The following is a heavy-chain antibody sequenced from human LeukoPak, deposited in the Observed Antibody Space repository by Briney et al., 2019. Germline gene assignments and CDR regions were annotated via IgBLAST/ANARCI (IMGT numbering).Heavy chain of an antibody. Sequence: SETLSLTCAVYGGSFSGYYWSWIRQPPGKGREWIGEINHSGSTNYNPSLKSRVTISVDTSKNQFSLKLSSVTAADTAVYYCARRAPPQHSYEDDYWGQGTLVTVSS. CDR2: INHSGST. J-gene: IGHJ4*02. CDR3: ARRAPPQHSYEDDY. V-gene: IGHV4-34*01. CDR1: GGSFSGYY. D-gene: IGHD5-18*01.